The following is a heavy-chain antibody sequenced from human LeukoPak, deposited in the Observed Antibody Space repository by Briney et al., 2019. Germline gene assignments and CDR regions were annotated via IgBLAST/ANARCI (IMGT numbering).Heavy chain of an antibody. CDR2: IYYSGST. CDR3: ARDFRRTDYYDFWSGYPKGHIDY. D-gene: IGHD3-3*01. V-gene: IGHV4-39*02. J-gene: IGHJ4*02. CDR1: GGSISSSSYY. Sequence: PSETLSLTCTVSGGSISSSSYYWGWIRQPPGKGLEWIGSIYYSGSTYYNPSLKSRVTISVDTSKNQFSLKLSSVTAADTAVYYCARDFRRTDYYDFWSGYPKGHIDYWGQGTLVTASS.